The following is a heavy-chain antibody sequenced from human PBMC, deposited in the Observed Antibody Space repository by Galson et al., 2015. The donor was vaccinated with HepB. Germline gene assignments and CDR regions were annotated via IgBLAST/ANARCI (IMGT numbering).Heavy chain of an antibody. J-gene: IGHJ4*02. V-gene: IGHV3-33*08. CDR2: IWYDGGNK. Sequence: SLRLSCAASGFTFSSYSMNWVRQAPGKGLEWVAVIWYDGGNKYYADSVKGRFTISRENSKNTLYLQMNSLRGEDTGVYYCARGGVKNQLLSYYFDSWGQGILVTVSS. CDR3: ARGGVKNQLLSYYFDS. CDR1: GFTFSSYS. D-gene: IGHD2-2*01.